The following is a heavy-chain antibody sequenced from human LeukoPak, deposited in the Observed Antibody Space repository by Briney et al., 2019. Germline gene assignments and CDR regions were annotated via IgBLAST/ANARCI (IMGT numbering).Heavy chain of an antibody. CDR1: GFTFSNYY. CDR3: ARGDDGSICRPFLI. V-gene: IGHV3-7*01. Sequence: GGSLRLSCVASGFTFSNYYMTWVRQAPGKGLEWVAGIKPDGSQTYFMDSVKGRFTISRDNARNSLSLQMNSLRAEDTAVYYCARGDDGSICRPFLIWGQGTKVTVSS. D-gene: IGHD1-26*01. CDR2: IKPDGSQT. J-gene: IGHJ3*02.